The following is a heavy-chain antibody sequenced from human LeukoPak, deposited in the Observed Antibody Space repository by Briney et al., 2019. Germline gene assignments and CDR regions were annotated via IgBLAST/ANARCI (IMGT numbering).Heavy chain of an antibody. J-gene: IGHJ4*02. Sequence: GGSLRLSCAASGFTFSDYAMSWVRQAPGKGLEWVSTISGSGGSTYYADSVKGRFTISSDSSKNTLYLQMNNLRPEDTAVYYCAKLHNLNCDYWGLGTLVTVSS. CDR1: GFTFSDYA. D-gene: IGHD1-14*01. V-gene: IGHV3-23*01. CDR3: AKLHNLNCDY. CDR2: ISGSGGST.